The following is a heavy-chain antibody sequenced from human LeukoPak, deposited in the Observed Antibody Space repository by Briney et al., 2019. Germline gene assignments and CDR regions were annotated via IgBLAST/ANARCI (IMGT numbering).Heavy chain of an antibody. J-gene: IGHJ4*02. D-gene: IGHD2-8*02. CDR1: GFTFCSYS. CDR3: ATGGTAGDS. V-gene: IGHV3-21*01. CDR2: ISSSSSYI. Sequence: GGSLRLSCAASGFTFCSYSMNWVRQAPGQGLEWVSSISSSSSYIYYADSVKGRFTISRDNGKNSLYLQMNSLRGEDTAVYYCATGGTAGDSWGQGTLVTVSS.